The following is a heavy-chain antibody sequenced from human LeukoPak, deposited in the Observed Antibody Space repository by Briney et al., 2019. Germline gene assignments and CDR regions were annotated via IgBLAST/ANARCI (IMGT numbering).Heavy chain of an antibody. CDR2: IYYSGST. J-gene: IGHJ4*02. CDR3: ASIAAAGPVDY. V-gene: IGHV4-31*03. D-gene: IGHD6-13*01. Sequence: SETLSLTCTVSGGSISSGGYYWSWIRQHPGKGLEWIGYIYYSGSTYYNPSLKSRVTISVDTSKNQSSLKLSSVTAADTAVYYCASIAAAGPVDYWGQGTLVTVSS. CDR1: GGSISSGGYY.